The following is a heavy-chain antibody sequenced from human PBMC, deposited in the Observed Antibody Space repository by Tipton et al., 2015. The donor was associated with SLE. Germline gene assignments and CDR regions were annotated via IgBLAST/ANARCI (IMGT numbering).Heavy chain of an antibody. D-gene: IGHD1-26*01. CDR1: GGSINSHY. CDR3: ARTLGAIAHTVYDAFDI. V-gene: IGHV4-59*11. CDR2: IYYSGTT. Sequence: TLSLTCTVSGGSINSHYWTWIRQPPGKGLEWIGHIYYSGTTNSNPSLKSRVTMSVDMSKNQFSLRLTSVTAADTAVYYCARTLGAIAHTVYDAFDIWGQGKMVTVSS. J-gene: IGHJ3*02.